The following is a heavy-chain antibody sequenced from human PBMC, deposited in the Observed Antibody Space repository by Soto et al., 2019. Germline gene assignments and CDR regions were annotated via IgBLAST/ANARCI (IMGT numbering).Heavy chain of an antibody. CDR1: RFTFSNYA. CDR2: ISSTGGST. V-gene: IGHV3-23*01. CDR3: ARAHDYDFWSGFLFYGMDV. J-gene: IGHJ6*02. D-gene: IGHD3-3*01. Sequence: EVQLLESGGGLVQPGGSLRLSCAASRFTFSNYAMSWVRQAPGKGLEWVSGISSTGGSTYYADSGKGRFTISRDNSKNPLDLQMSSLRAEDTAIYYCARAHDYDFWSGFLFYGMDVCGQGTTVTVSS.